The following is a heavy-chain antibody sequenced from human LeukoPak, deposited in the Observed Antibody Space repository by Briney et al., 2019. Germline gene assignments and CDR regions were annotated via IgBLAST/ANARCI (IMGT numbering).Heavy chain of an antibody. J-gene: IGHJ4*02. Sequence: PGGSLRLSCAASGFTFSGSAMHWVRQASGKGLEWVGRIRSKANSYATAYAASVKGRFTISRDDSKNTAHLQMNSLKTEDTAVYYCTSSNWEQGNYWGQGTLVTVSS. CDR3: TSSNWEQGNY. V-gene: IGHV3-73*01. CDR2: IRSKANSYAT. D-gene: IGHD1-26*01. CDR1: GFTFSGSA.